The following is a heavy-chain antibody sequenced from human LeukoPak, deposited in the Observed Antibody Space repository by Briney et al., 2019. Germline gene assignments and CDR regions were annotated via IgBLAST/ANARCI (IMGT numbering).Heavy chain of an antibody. J-gene: IGHJ4*02. Sequence: GGSLRLSCPGSEFTFSSAWMTWVRQIPGKGLEWVGHIKSRTDGGTTDYAAPVKGRFTISRDDAKNTVYLQMNSLKTEDSAVYFCATEFYSNGYNFWGQGTLVIVSS. V-gene: IGHV3-15*01. CDR3: ATEFYSNGYNF. CDR2: IKSRTDGGTT. CDR1: EFTFSSAW. D-gene: IGHD5-24*01.